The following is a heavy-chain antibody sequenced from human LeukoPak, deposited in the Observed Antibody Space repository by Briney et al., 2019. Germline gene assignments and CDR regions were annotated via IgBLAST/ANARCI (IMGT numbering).Heavy chain of an antibody. CDR2: IYYSGST. J-gene: IGHJ4*02. CDR3: ARDRIVATRGADY. Sequence: SETLSLTCTVSGGSISSGDYYWSWIRQPPGKGLEWIGYIYYSGSTNYNPSLKSRVTISVDTSKNQFSLKLSSVTAADTAVYYCARDRIVATRGADYWGQGTLVTVSS. V-gene: IGHV4-30-4*08. D-gene: IGHD5-12*01. CDR1: GGSISSGDYY.